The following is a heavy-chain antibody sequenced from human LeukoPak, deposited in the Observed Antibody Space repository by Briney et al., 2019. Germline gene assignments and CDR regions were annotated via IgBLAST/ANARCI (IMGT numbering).Heavy chain of an antibody. J-gene: IGHJ4*02. D-gene: IGHD3-10*01. CDR1: GYTFTGYY. CDR3: ARDLRGTYYYGSGALY. Sequence: ASVKVFCKASGYTFTGYYLHWVRQAPGQGLEWMGWINPDTGATNYAQKFQGRVTMTRDTSINTVYMELTSLRSNDTAVYYCARDLRGTYYYGSGALYWGQGTLVTVSS. V-gene: IGHV1-2*02. CDR2: INPDTGAT.